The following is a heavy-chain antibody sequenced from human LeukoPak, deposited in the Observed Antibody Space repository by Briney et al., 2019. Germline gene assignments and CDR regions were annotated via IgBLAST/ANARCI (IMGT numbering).Heavy chain of an antibody. CDR2: IYHSGST. CDR3: ARTSDWSYFDY. Sequence: SETLSLTCAVSGGSISSSNWWTWVRQPPGKGLEWIGEIYHSGSTNYNPSLKSRVTISVDKSKNQFSLKLSSVTAADTAAYYCARTSDWSYFDYWGQGTLVTVSS. V-gene: IGHV4-4*02. D-gene: IGHD6-19*01. J-gene: IGHJ4*02. CDR1: GGSISSSNW.